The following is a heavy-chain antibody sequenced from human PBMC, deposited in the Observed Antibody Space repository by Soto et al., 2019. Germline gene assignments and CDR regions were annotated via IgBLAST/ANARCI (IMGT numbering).Heavy chain of an antibody. J-gene: IGHJ4*02. CDR3: ALLAHGKFAY. V-gene: IGHV3-23*01. D-gene: IGHD1-26*01. Sequence: GGSLRLSCKASGFSFSSNSMGWLRQAPGKGLDWVSSISDSADRIYYADSVRGRFTFSRDNSNNMMYLQMNSLRGEDTAVYYCALLAHGKFAYWGQGALVTVSS. CDR2: ISDSADRI. CDR1: GFSFSSNS.